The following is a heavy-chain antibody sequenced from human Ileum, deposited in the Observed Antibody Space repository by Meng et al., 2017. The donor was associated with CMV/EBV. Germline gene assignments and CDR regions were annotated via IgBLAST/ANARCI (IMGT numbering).Heavy chain of an antibody. Sequence: QLQLKGADQVLVKSSETMSLTCSVSGGSIRLSSYYWGWIRQPPGKGLEWIGSIYYNGRTYYNSSLKSRVTISVDTSKNQFSLRLNSVIAADTAVYYCARVAGQFNWNDGASELHFDSWGHGTLVTVSS. CDR3: ARVAGQFNWNDGASELHFDS. CDR1: GGSIRLSSYY. D-gene: IGHD1-1*01. CDR2: IYYNGRT. J-gene: IGHJ4*01. V-gene: IGHV4-39*07.